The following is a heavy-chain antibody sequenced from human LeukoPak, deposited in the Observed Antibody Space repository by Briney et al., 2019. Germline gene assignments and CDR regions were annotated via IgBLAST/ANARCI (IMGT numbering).Heavy chain of an antibody. J-gene: IGHJ4*02. Sequence: SETLSLTCAVSGGSISSSNWWSWVRQPPGQGLEWIGEIYHSGNTNYNPSLKSRVTISVDKSKNQFSLKLSSVTAADTAVYYCARLVVVVPAAIIGFDYWGQGTLVTVSS. CDR1: GGSISSSNW. V-gene: IGHV4-4*02. CDR3: ARLVVVVPAAIIGFDY. D-gene: IGHD2-2*01. CDR2: IYHSGNT.